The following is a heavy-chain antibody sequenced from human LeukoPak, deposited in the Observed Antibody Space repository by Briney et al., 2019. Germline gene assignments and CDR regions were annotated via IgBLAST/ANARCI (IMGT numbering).Heavy chain of an antibody. Sequence: GGSLRLSCAASGFTFDDYGMSWVRQAPGKGLGWVSGINWNGGSTGYADSVKGRFTISRDNAKNSLYLQMNSLRAEDTAVYYCARDGYSGSYDYWGQGTLVTVSS. J-gene: IGHJ4*02. D-gene: IGHD1-26*01. CDR2: INWNGGST. CDR3: ARDGYSGSYDY. V-gene: IGHV3-20*04. CDR1: GFTFDDYG.